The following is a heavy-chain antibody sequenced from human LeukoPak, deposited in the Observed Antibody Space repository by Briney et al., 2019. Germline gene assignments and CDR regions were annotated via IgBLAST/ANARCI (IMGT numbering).Heavy chain of an antibody. D-gene: IGHD2-15*01. CDR3: AREGVVVASEGDYYCGMDV. CDR1: GGSIGSYY. Sequence: SETLSLTCTVSGGSIGSYYWSWIRQPPGKGLEWIGYIFYSGTTNYNPSLKSRVTISLDTSKNQFSLNLTSVTAADTAVYYCAREGVVVASEGDYYCGMDVWGQGTTVTVSS. CDR2: IFYSGTT. V-gene: IGHV4-59*01. J-gene: IGHJ6*02.